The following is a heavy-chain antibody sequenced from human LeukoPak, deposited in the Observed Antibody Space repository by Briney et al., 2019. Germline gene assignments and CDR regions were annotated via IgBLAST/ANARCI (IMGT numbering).Heavy chain of an antibody. D-gene: IGHD2-2*01. CDR2: ISSSSSTI. J-gene: IGHJ4*02. V-gene: IGHV3-48*01. CDR1: GFTFSSYI. Sequence: GGSPRLSCAACGFTFSSYIMNWVRQAPGKGLEWVSYISSSSSTIYYADSVKGRFTISRDNAKNSLYLQMNSLRAEDTAVYYCARDLLGGYCSSTSCYESYFDYWGQGTLVTVSS. CDR3: ARDLLGGYCSSTSCYESYFDY.